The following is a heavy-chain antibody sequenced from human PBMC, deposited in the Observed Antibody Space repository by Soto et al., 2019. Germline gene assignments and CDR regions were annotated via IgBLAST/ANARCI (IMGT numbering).Heavy chain of an antibody. D-gene: IGHD3-22*01. CDR1: GFTFSSYG. Sequence: GGSLRLSCAASGFTFSSYGMHWVRQAPGKGLEWVAVISYDGSNKYYADSVKGRFTISRDISKNTLYLQMNSLRAEDTAVYYCAKWFHLSSGSEIAWGQGTLVTVSS. V-gene: IGHV3-30*18. J-gene: IGHJ5*02. CDR2: ISYDGSNK. CDR3: AKWFHLSSGSEIA.